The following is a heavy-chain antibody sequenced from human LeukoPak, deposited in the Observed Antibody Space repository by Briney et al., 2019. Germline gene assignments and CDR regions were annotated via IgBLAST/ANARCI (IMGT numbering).Heavy chain of an antibody. J-gene: IGHJ4*02. CDR2: IYYRGST. Sequence: SETLSLTCTVSGGSISSSSYYWGWIRQPPGKGLEWIGSIYYRGSTYYHPSLKSRVTISVATSKNQFSLKLSSVTAADTVVYYCARDYDFWSGYSHWGFDYWGQGTLVTVSS. CDR3: ARDYDFWSGYSHWGFDY. D-gene: IGHD3-3*01. CDR1: GGSISSSSYY. V-gene: IGHV4-39*07.